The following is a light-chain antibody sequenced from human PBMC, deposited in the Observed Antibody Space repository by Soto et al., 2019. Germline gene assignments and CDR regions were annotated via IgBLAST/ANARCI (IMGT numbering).Light chain of an antibody. CDR1: RSNIGNNY. J-gene: IGLJ2*01. V-gene: IGLV1-51*01. CDR3: GTWDSSLSTVL. CDR2: DNN. Sequence: QSVLTQPPSVSAAPGQKVTISCSGSRSNIGNNYVSWYQHLPRTAPKLLIYDNNKRPSGIPDRFSGSKSGTSATLGITGLQTGDEADYYCGTWDSSLSTVLFGGGTKVTVL.